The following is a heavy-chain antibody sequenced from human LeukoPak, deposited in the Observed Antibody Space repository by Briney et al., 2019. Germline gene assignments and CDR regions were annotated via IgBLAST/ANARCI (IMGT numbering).Heavy chain of an antibody. CDR3: ARTLDFWSGYYFDY. CDR1: GGSISSYY. J-gene: IGHJ4*02. V-gene: IGHV4-4*07. CDR2: IYTSGST. D-gene: IGHD3-3*01. Sequence: PSETLSLTCTVSGGSISSYYWSWIRQPAGKGLEWIGRIYTSGSTNYNPSLKSRVTMSVDTSKNQFSLKLSSVTAADTAVYYCARTLDFWSGYYFDYWGQGTLVTVSS.